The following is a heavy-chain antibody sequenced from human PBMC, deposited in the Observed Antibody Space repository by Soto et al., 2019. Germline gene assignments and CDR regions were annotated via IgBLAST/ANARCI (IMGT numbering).Heavy chain of an antibody. CDR3: ARAEDDYGDQYHFDF. D-gene: IGHD4-17*01. Sequence: EVQLLESGGDLVQPGGSLRLSCAASGFAFSNYAMSWVRQAPGKGLEWVSGVGGSGDRTYYADFAKGRFTGSRDNSKNTRYLQMNSLSVEDTAIYYCARAEDDYGDQYHFDFWGQGTLVTVSS. CDR1: GFAFSNYA. J-gene: IGHJ4*02. V-gene: IGHV3-23*01. CDR2: VGGSGDRT.